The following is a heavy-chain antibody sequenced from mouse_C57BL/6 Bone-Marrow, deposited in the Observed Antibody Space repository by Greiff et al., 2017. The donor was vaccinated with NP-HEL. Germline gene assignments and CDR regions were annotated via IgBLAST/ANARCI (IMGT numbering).Heavy chain of an antibody. CDR2: IDPSDSYT. CDR3: ARDSYGNYCLFDY. J-gene: IGHJ2*01. V-gene: IGHV1-69*01. Sequence: VQLQQPGAELVMPGASVKLSCKASGYTFTSYWMHWVKQRPGQGLEWIGEIDPSDSYTNYNQQFKGQSTLTVDKSSSTAYRQLSSLTSEDSAVYYCARDSYGNYCLFDYWGQGTTLTVSS. D-gene: IGHD2-1*01. CDR1: GYTFTSYW.